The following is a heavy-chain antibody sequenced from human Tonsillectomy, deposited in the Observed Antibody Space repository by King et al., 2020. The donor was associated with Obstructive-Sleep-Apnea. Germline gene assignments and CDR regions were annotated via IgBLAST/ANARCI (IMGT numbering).Heavy chain of an antibody. V-gene: IGHV3-9*01. J-gene: IGHJ6*02. CDR3: GKDLTPGGMDV. D-gene: IGHD4-23*01. Sequence: VQSGGSLRLSCEVSGFTLDLYAMHCVRQAPGKGLEWVSGFSLDTNRIDYADSVKGRFTVSRDKAKNSLYLQMNSLRPEDTALYYCGKDLTPGGMDVWGQGTTVTVSS. CDR2: FSLDTNRI. CDR1: GFTLDLYA.